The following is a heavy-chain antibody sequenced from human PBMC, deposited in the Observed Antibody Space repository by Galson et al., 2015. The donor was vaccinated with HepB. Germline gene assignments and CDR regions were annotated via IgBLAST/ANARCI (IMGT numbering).Heavy chain of an antibody. V-gene: IGHV3-49*03. CDR2: IRSKAYGGTT. CDR3: TRVGEGYCSSTSCYTDPWYFDY. CDR1: GFTFGDYA. Sequence: SLRLSCAASGFTFGDYAMSWFLQAPGKGLEWVGFIRSKAYGGTTEYAASVKGRFTISRDDSKSIAYLQMNSLKTEDTAVYYCTRVGEGYCSSTSCYTDPWYFDYWGQGTLVTVSS. J-gene: IGHJ4*02. D-gene: IGHD2-2*02.